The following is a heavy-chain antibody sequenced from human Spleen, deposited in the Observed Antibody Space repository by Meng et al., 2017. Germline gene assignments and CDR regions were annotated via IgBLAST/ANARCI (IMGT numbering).Heavy chain of an antibody. J-gene: IGHJ6*02. D-gene: IGHD4-17*01. V-gene: IGHV3-21*01. CDR3: ARDYGDFTFYGMDV. Sequence: GGSLRLSCAASGFTFSSYSMNWVRQAPGKGLEWVSSISSSSSYIYYADSVKGRFTISRDNAKNSLYLQMNSLRAEDTGVFYCARDYGDFTFYGMDVWGQGTTVTVSS. CDR1: GFTFSSYS. CDR2: ISSSSSYI.